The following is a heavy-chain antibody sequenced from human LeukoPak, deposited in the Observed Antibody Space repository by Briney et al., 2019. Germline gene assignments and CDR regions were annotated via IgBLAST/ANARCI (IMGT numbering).Heavy chain of an antibody. V-gene: IGHV3-7*03. CDR1: GFTVSSNY. CDR3: TTDRWYSADH. Sequence: GGSLRLSCAASGFTVSSNYMSWVRQAPGKGLEWVAIIEKNGSGKNYVDSVKGRFIISRDNAKNSLFLQMDSLKVEDTAIYYCTTDRWYSADHWGQGTLVTVSP. J-gene: IGHJ5*02. D-gene: IGHD2-15*01. CDR2: IEKNGSGK.